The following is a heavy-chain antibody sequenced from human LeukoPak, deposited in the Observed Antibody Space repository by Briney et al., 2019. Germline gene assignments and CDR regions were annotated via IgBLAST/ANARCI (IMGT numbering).Heavy chain of an antibody. V-gene: IGHV4-61*02. CDR2: IYTSGST. Sequence: SETLSLTCTVSGGSISSGSYYWSWIRQPAGKGLEWIGRIYTSGSTNYNPSLKSRVTISVDTSKNQFSLKLSSVTAADTAVYFCARGPRDGYSDNWGQGTLVTVSS. J-gene: IGHJ4*02. CDR3: ARGPRDGYSDN. D-gene: IGHD5-24*01. CDR1: GGSISSGSYY.